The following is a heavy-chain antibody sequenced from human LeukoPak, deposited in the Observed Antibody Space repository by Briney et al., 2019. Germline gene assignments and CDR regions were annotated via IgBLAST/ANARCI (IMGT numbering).Heavy chain of an antibody. Sequence: AGGSLRLSCAVSGFTFSDYGFHWVRQAPDKGLEWVAVTRFDGSIKEYADSVKGRFTISRDDSKNTLYLQMNSLKSEDTAVYYCARWGGTRQYYFDYWGRGTLVTVSS. CDR1: GFTFSDYG. CDR2: TRFDGSIK. D-gene: IGHD1-1*01. V-gene: IGHV3-33*01. J-gene: IGHJ4*02. CDR3: ARWGGTRQYYFDY.